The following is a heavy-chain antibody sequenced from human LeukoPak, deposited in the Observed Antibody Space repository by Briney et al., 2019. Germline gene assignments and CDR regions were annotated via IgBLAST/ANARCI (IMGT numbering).Heavy chain of an antibody. J-gene: IGHJ4*02. V-gene: IGHV3-7*04. D-gene: IGHD2-15*01. CDR1: GFTFSNYW. CDR2: IKQDGSEK. Sequence: PGGSLRLSCAVSGFTFSNYWMSWVRQAPEKGLEWVANIKQDGSEKYYVDSVKGRFTISRDNAKNSLDLQMNSLRAEDTAVYYCSRDVAAIRYWGQGTLVTVSS. CDR3: SRDVAAIRY.